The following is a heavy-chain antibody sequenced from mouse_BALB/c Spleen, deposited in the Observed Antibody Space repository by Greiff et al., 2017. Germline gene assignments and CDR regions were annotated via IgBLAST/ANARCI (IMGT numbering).Heavy chain of an antibody. J-gene: IGHJ2*01. CDR1: GYTFTSYW. V-gene: IGHV1S81*02. Sequence: QVQLQQPGAELVKPGASVKLSCKASGYTFTSYWMHWVKQRPGQGLEWIGEINPSNGRTNYNEKFKSKATLTVDKSSSTAYMQLSSLTSEDSAVYYCAITDYWGQGTTLTVSS. CDR3: AITDY. CDR2: INPSNGRT.